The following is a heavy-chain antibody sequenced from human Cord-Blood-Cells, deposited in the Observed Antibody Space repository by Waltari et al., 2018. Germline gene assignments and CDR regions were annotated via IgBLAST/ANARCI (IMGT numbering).Heavy chain of an antibody. CDR3: ARGGGSYPLDY. CDR1: GGSFSGYY. Sequence: QVQLQQWGAGLLKPSETLSLTCAVYGGSFSGYYWSWIRQPPGKGLEWSGEIDHSGSSNYNPSLKSRVTIAVDTSKNQFSLKLSSVTAADTAVYYCARGGGSYPLDYWGQGTLVTVSS. V-gene: IGHV4-34*01. CDR2: IDHSGSS. J-gene: IGHJ4*02. D-gene: IGHD1-26*01.